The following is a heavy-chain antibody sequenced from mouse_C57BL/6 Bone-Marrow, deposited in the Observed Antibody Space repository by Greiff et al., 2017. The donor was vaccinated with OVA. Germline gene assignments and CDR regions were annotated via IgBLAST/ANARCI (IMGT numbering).Heavy chain of an antibody. J-gene: IGHJ2*01. Sequence: VQLQQPGAELVKPGASVKLSCKASGYTFTSYWMHWVKQRPGQGLEWIGMIHPNSGSTNYNEKFKSKATLTVDKSSSTAYMQLSSLTSEDSAVYYCARPIYYDYDVDFDYWGQGTTLTVSS. D-gene: IGHD2-4*01. V-gene: IGHV1-64*01. CDR3: ARPIYYDYDVDFDY. CDR1: GYTFTSYW. CDR2: IHPNSGST.